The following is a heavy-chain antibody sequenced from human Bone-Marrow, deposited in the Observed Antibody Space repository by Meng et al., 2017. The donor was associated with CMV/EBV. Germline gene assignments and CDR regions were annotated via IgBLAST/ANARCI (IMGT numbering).Heavy chain of an antibody. J-gene: IGHJ4*02. CDR3: ARGGYGDYEYDY. CDR1: GGSISSYY. Sequence: SETLSLTCTVSGGSISSYYWSWIRQPPGKGLEWIGYIYYSGSTNYNPSLKSRVTISVDTSKNQFSLKLSSVTAADTAVYYCARGGYGDYEYDYWGPGTLVPVSS. V-gene: IGHV4-59*01. CDR2: IYYSGST. D-gene: IGHD4-17*01.